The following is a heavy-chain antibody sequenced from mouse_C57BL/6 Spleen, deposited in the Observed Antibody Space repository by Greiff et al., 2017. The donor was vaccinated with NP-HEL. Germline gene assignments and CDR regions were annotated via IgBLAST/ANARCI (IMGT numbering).Heavy chain of an antibody. CDR3: ARCYYGSSHYYAMDY. D-gene: IGHD1-1*01. Sequence: EVQRVESGGGLVKPGGSLKLSCAASGFTFSDYGMHWVRQAPEKGLEWVAYISSGSSTIYYAATVKGRFTISRDNAKNTLFLQMTSLRSEDTAMYYCARCYYGSSHYYAMDYWGQGTSVTVSS. CDR2: ISSGSSTI. CDR1: GFTFSDYG. V-gene: IGHV5-17*01. J-gene: IGHJ4*01.